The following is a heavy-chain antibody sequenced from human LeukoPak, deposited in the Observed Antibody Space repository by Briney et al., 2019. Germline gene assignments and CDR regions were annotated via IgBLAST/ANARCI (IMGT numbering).Heavy chain of an antibody. Sequence: GGSLRFSCAASGFTFSCYVLSWVRQAQGKGLEWGANISPGGSTFYAISVKGRFTISRDNSKNMVCLQMSSLSAEDTAVYHCANYRSGDYVSPYDYWGQGTLVTVSS. CDR1: GFTFSCYV. V-gene: IGHV3-23*01. CDR3: ANYRSGDYVSPYDY. CDR2: ISPGGST. D-gene: IGHD2-21*01. J-gene: IGHJ4*02.